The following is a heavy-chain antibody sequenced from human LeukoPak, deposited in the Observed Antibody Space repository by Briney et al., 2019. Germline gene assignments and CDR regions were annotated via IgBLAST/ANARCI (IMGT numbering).Heavy chain of an antibody. J-gene: IGHJ3*02. V-gene: IGHV1-18*01. D-gene: IGHD3-22*01. CDR1: GYTFSSYG. CDR2: ISPYNGNT. CDR3: ARSGDSSGSAAFDI. Sequence: ASVKVSCKASGYTFSSYGISCVRQAPGQGLEWMGWISPYNGNTNNAQKLQGRVTMTTDTSTSTAYMELRSLRSDDTAVYYCARSGDSSGSAAFDIWGQGTMVTVSS.